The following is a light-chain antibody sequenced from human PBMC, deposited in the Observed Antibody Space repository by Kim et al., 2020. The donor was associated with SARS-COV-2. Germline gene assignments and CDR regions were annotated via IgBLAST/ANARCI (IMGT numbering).Light chain of an antibody. CDR1: QGVNSGY. J-gene: IGKJ1*01. V-gene: IGKV3-20*01. Sequence: WTAEKRATLAGRASQGVNSGYLAWYQQKPAQSPRLLIYDTASRATGIPDRFSGSGSGTDFTLTISRLEPEDFALYYCQQYGSSPRTFGQGTKVEI. CDR3: QQYGSSPRT. CDR2: DTA.